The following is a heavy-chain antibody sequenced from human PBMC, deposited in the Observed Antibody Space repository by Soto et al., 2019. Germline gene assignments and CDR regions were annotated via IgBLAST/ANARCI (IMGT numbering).Heavy chain of an antibody. J-gene: IGHJ5*02. CDR1: GYTFTNFG. CDR2: ISAFNGHT. V-gene: IGHV1-18*01. CDR3: AREPPRATAGLNYFDP. D-gene: IGHD6-13*01. Sequence: QVQLVQSGTEGKKPGASVKVSCKTSGYTFTNFGISWVRQAPGQGLEWMGWISAFNGHTHHAQKFQGRVTLTTDTSTTTAFLELRSLRSDDTAVYYCAREPPRATAGLNYFDPWGQGTLVSVSS.